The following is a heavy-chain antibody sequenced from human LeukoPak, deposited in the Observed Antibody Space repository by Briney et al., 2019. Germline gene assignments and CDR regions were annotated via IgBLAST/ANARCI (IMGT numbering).Heavy chain of an antibody. CDR1: GYTFTSYD. V-gene: IGHV1-8*03. CDR2: MNPNSGNT. J-gene: IGHJ6*03. D-gene: IGHD6-25*01. Sequence: GASVKVSCKASGYTFTSYDINWVRRATGQGLEWMGWMNPNSGNTGYAQKFQGRVTITRNTSISTAYMELSSLRSEDTAVYYCARGSGLRPPYYYYYMDVWGKGTTVTVSS. CDR3: ARGSGLRPPYYYYYMDV.